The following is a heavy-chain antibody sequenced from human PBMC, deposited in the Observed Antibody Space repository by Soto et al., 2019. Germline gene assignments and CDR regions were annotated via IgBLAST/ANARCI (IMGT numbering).Heavy chain of an antibody. D-gene: IGHD3-10*01. J-gene: IGHJ5*01. CDR2: IYWDDDT. Sequence: INTRGMSVGWIRQPPGKALEWLALIYWDDDTRYSSSLKNRLTITKDTSANQVMLRMTNMDPADTGTYSCAERSINISRGVSGIVSWGHGTLVTVSS. V-gene: IGHV2-5*02. CDR1: INTRGMS. CDR3: AERSINISRGVSGIVS.